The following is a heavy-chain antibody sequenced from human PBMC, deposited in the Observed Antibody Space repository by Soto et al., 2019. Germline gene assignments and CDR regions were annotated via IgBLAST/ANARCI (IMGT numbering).Heavy chain of an antibody. CDR2: FYFST. CDR3: ARSNTRYSSPDY. V-gene: IGHV4-4*08. Sequence: QVQLQESGPGLVKPSETLSLTCTVSGDSINKYQWSWVRQPPGKGLEWIGGFYFSTNYNPALHSRVTISVDKSKNHFSLELTSVTAPDTAVYFCARSNTRYSSPDYWGQGTLVTVSS. J-gene: IGHJ4*02. D-gene: IGHD3-22*01. CDR1: GDSINKYQ.